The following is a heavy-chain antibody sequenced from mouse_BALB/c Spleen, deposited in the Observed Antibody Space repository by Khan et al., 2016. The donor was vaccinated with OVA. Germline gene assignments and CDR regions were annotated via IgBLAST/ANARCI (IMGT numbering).Heavy chain of an antibody. J-gene: IGHJ4*01. CDR1: GFSLSRYN. CDR3: ARAYYRYDGYYAMDY. CDR2: IWGGGGT. D-gene: IGHD2-14*01. Sequence: VQLVESGPGLVAPSQSLSITCTVSGFSLSRYNIHWVRQPPGKGLEWLGMIWGGGGTDYNSPLKSRLSIRKDNSKSQVLLKMNSLQTDDTAMYYCARAYYRYDGYYAMDYWGQGTSVTVSS. V-gene: IGHV2-6-4*01.